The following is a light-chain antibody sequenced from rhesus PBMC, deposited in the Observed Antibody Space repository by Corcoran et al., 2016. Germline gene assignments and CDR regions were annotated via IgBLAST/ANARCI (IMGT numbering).Light chain of an antibody. Sequence: DIVMTQSPDSLAVSLGERVTINCKSSQSLLYTSNNKNYLAWYQQKPGTAPKLLIYWASTRESGVPNRVSGSGSGTDFTLAMSGLQAEYVAVYYCQQYYSPPYTFGQGAKVEI. J-gene: IGKJ2*01. CDR3: QQYYSPPYT. V-gene: IGKV4-1*01. CDR2: WAS. CDR1: QSLLYTSNNKNY.